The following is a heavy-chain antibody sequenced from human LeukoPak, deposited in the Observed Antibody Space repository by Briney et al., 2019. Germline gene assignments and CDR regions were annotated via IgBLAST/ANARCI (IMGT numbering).Heavy chain of an antibody. D-gene: IGHD5-24*01. Sequence: ASVKVSCKASGYTFTSYGISWVRQAPGQGLEWMGWISAYNGNTNYAQKLQGRVTMTTDTSTSTAYMELRSLRSDDTAVYYCARDCRSGRWLLHRANWFDPWGQGTLVTVSS. J-gene: IGHJ5*02. V-gene: IGHV1-18*01. CDR2: ISAYNGNT. CDR3: ARDCRSGRWLLHRANWFDP. CDR1: GYTFTSYG.